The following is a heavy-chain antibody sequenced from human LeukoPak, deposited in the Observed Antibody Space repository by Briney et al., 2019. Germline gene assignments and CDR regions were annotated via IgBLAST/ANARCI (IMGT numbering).Heavy chain of an antibody. D-gene: IGHD3-22*01. V-gene: IGHV3-20*04. Sequence: GGSLRLSCAASGFTFDDYGMSWVPQAPGKGLEWVSGINWNGGSTGYADSVKGRFTISRDNAKNSLYLQMNSLRAEDTALYYCARDGRSGYYFDYWGQGTLVTVSS. CDR3: ARDGRSGYYFDY. CDR2: INWNGGST. CDR1: GFTFDDYG. J-gene: IGHJ4*02.